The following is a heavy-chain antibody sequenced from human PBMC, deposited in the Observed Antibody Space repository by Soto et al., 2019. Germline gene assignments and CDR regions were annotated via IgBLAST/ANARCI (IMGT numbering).Heavy chain of an antibody. CDR2: IIPIFGTA. CDR1: GGTFSSYA. Sequence: ASVKVSCKASGGTFSSYAISWVRQAPGQGLEWMGGIIPIFGTANYAQKFQGRVTITADKSTSTAYMELSSLRSEDTAVYYCARDSDFWSGYTYYYYYYGMDVWGQGTTVTVSS. D-gene: IGHD3-3*01. CDR3: ARDSDFWSGYTYYYYYYGMDV. V-gene: IGHV1-69*06. J-gene: IGHJ6*02.